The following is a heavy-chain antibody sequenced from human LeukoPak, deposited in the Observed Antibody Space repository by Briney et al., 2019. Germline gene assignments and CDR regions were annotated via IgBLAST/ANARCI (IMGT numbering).Heavy chain of an antibody. CDR1: GNYVNRAHY. CDR2: LFPHLTT. V-gene: IGHV4-38-2*02. CDR3: ACMTTVIRGRRFDS. J-gene: IGHJ4*02. D-gene: IGHD4-17*01. Sequence: PSETLSHTCTVSGNYVNRAHYWGCIRHPPGKALEWIGNLFPHLTTESKPSLKGRVTISLATSNTLCSLRLPSVTAADTALYFCACMTTVIRGRRFDSWGQGALVTVSS.